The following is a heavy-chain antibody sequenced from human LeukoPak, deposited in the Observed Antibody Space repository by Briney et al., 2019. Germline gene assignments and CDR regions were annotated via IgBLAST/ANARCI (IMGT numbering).Heavy chain of an antibody. CDR2: TYYRSNWFN. J-gene: IGHJ4*02. CDR3: AREDRLGHFDY. CDR1: RDSFSSNSVA. Sequence: SQTLSLTCAISRDSFSSNSVAWDWIRQSPSRGLEWLGRTYYRSNWFNDYTVSLKGRVIINPDTSKNQFSLQLNSVTPEDTAVYYCAREDRLGHFDYWGQGTLVTVSS. V-gene: IGHV6-1*01.